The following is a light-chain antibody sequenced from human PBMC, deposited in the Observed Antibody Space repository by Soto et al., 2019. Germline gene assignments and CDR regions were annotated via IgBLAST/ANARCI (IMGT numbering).Light chain of an antibody. CDR2: DTS. Sequence: EIMMTQSPATLSVSPGERATLSCRASQSVGSTLAWFQQRPGQAPRLLIYDTSTRATGIPARFSGSGSGTEFTLTISSLQSEDFAGYYCQQYSTWLWTFGQGTKVEIK. CDR3: QQYSTWLWT. CDR1: QSVGST. J-gene: IGKJ1*01. V-gene: IGKV3-15*01.